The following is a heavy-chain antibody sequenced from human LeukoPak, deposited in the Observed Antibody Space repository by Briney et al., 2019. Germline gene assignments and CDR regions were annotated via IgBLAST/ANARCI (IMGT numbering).Heavy chain of an antibody. CDR1: GYTFTNYG. Sequence: ASVKVSCKASGYTFTNYGINWVRQAPGQGLEWMGWMNPNSGNTGYAQKFQGRVTITRNTSISTAYMELSSLRSEDTAVYYCARGLSLLWFGELPYYYYYMDVWGKGTTVTVSS. CDR3: ARGLSLLWFGELPYYYYYMDV. D-gene: IGHD3-10*01. J-gene: IGHJ6*03. CDR2: MNPNSGNT. V-gene: IGHV1-8*03.